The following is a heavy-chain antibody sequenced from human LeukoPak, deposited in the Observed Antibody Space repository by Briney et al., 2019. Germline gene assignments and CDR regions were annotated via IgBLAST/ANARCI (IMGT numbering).Heavy chain of an antibody. CDR2: ISYDGSNK. J-gene: IGHJ4*02. D-gene: IGHD4-17*01. CDR1: GFTFSSYA. V-gene: IGHV3-30-3*01. CDR3: ARDYDEYGGY. Sequence: PGGSLRLSCAASGFTFSSYAMHWVRQAPGKGLEWVAVISYDGSNKYYADSVKGRFTISRDNSKNTLYPQMNSLRAEDTAVYYCARDYDEYGGYWGQGTLVTVSS.